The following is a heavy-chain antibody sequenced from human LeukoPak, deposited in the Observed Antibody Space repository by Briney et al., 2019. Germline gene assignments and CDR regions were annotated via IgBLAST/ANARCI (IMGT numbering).Heavy chain of an antibody. CDR2: INHSGST. CDR1: GGSFSGYY. Sequence: KPSETLSLTCAVYGGSFSGYYWSWIRQPPGKGLEWIGEINHSGSTNYNPSLKSRVTISVDTPKNQFSLKLSSVTAADTAVYYCAREPYDYGDYVGWFDPWGQGTLVTVSS. J-gene: IGHJ5*02. D-gene: IGHD4-17*01. V-gene: IGHV4-34*01. CDR3: AREPYDYGDYVGWFDP.